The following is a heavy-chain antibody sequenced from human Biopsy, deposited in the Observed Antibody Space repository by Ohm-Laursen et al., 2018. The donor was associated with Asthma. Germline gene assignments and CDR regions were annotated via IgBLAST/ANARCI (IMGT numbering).Heavy chain of an antibody. CDR3: ARGYSGSDRIVYYYSGLEV. D-gene: IGHD5-12*01. V-gene: IGHV1-69*01. CDR2: PTPVLGTP. CDR1: GDSFSNYA. J-gene: IGHJ6*02. Sequence: GSSVKVSCKASGDSFSNYAISWVRQAPGQGFEWTGGPTPVLGTPDHAQMFEGRVTIAADESTSTAYMELSSLSSEDTAVYYCARGYSGSDRIVYYYSGLEVWGQGTTVTVSS.